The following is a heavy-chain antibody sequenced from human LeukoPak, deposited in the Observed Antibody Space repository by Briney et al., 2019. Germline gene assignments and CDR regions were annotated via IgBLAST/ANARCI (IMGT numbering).Heavy chain of an antibody. CDR2: ISSSSSYI. V-gene: IGHV3-21*04. D-gene: IGHD3-22*01. Sequence: PGGSLRLSCAASGFTFSSYSMNWVRQAPGKGLEWVSSISSSSSYIYYADSVKGRFTISRDNAKNSLYLQMNSLRAEDTALYYCAKDRNSGYDAFDIWGQGTMVTVSS. J-gene: IGHJ3*02. CDR1: GFTFSSYS. CDR3: AKDRNSGYDAFDI.